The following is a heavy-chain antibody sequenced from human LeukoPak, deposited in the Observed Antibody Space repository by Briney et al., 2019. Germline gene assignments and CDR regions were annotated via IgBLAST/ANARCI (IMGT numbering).Heavy chain of an antibody. CDR3: ARAHLYGDYVFGMDV. Sequence: SETLSLTCTVSGGSISSYYWSWIRQPAGKGLEWIGRIYTSGSTNYNPSLKSRVTMSVDTSKNQFSLKLSSVTAADAAVYYCARAHLYGDYVFGMDVWGQGTTVTVSS. CDR1: GGSISSYY. CDR2: IYTSGST. J-gene: IGHJ6*02. V-gene: IGHV4-4*07. D-gene: IGHD4-17*01.